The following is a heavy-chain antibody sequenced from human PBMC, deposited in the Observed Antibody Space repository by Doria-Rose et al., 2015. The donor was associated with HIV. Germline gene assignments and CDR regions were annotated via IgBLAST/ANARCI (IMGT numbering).Heavy chain of an antibody. V-gene: IGHV2-26*01. Sequence: QESGPVLMKPTETLTLTCTVSGVSLSSPGMGVSWIRQPPGEALEWLANTFSDDDRSYQKSLKSRLTISRGTSKSQVVLTMTDMDPVDTATYYCARIKSSRWYHKYYFDFWGQGTLVIVSA. J-gene: IGHJ4*02. D-gene: IGHD6-13*01. CDR1: GVSLSSPGMG. CDR2: TFSDDDR. CDR3: ARIKSSRWYHKYYFDF.